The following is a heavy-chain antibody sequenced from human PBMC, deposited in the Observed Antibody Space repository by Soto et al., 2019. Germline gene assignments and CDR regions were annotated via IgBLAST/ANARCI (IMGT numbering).Heavy chain of an antibody. Sequence: RASVKVSCKASGYTFTGYYMHWVRQAPGQGLEWMGWINPNSGGTNYAQKFQGRVTMTRDTSISTAYMELSRLRSDDTAVYYCARVPRYFARLYYFDYWGQGTLVTVSS. CDR3: ARVPRYFARLYYFDY. CDR2: INPNSGGT. J-gene: IGHJ4*02. CDR1: GYTFTGYY. D-gene: IGHD3-9*01. V-gene: IGHV1-2*02.